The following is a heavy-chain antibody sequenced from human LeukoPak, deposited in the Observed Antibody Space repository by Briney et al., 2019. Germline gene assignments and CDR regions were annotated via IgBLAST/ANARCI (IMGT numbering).Heavy chain of an antibody. CDR2: ISSSGSTI. Sequence: GRSLRLSCAASGFTFSSYEMNCVRQAPGKWLGWGSYISSSGSTIYYADSVKGRFTIYRDNAKNSLYMQMNSLRADDTAVYYCAELGITMIGGVWGKGTTVTISS. CDR3: AELGITMIGGV. D-gene: IGHD3-10*02. J-gene: IGHJ6*04. CDR1: GFTFSSYE. V-gene: IGHV3-48*03.